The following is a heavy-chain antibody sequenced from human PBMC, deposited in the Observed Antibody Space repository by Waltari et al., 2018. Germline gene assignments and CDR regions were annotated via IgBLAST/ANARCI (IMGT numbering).Heavy chain of an antibody. V-gene: IGHV1-69*01. D-gene: IGHD6-13*01. J-gene: IGHJ3*02. CDR3: ARDLRYSRALDAFDI. CDR2: IIPIFGTA. Sequence: QVQLVQSGAEVKKPGSSVKVSCKASGGTFSSYAISWVRQAPGQGLEWMGGIIPIFGTANYAKKVQGRVTITADESTITAYMELSSLRSEDTAVYYCARDLRYSRALDAFDIWGQGTMVTVSS. CDR1: GGTFSSYA.